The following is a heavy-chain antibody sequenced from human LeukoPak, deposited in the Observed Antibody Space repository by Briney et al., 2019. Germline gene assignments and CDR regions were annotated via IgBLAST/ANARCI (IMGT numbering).Heavy chain of an antibody. J-gene: IGHJ5*02. CDR3: ARHFSPLSYSSSWYES. CDR2: IYYSGST. Sequence: SETLSLTYSVSGGSISGYYWSWIRQPPGKGLDWIGYIYYSGSTNYNPSLKSRVTLSVDTSKNQFSLKLNSVTAADTAVYYCARHFSPLSYSSSWYESWGQGTLVTVSS. D-gene: IGHD6-13*01. V-gene: IGHV4-59*08. CDR1: GGSISGYY.